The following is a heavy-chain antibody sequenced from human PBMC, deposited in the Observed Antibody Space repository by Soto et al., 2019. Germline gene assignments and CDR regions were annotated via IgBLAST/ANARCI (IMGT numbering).Heavy chain of an antibody. CDR1: GFTFTTYG. D-gene: IGHD3-16*02. J-gene: IGHJ4*02. V-gene: IGHV3-30*18. CDR3: AKDQYDDAWGTYRPPDY. Sequence: PGGSLRLSCAASGFTFTTYGMHWVRQAPGKGLEWVAVISYDGNNKYYADSVKGRFTISRDNSRDTVSLQMNSLRAEDTALYYCAKDQYDDAWGTYRPPDYWGQGTLVTVSS. CDR2: ISYDGNNK.